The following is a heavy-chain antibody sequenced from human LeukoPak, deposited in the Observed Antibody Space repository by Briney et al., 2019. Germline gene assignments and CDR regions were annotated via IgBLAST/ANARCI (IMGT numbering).Heavy chain of an antibody. Sequence: GGSLRLSCAASGFTFSDYYMSWIRQAPGKGLEWVSYISSSGSTIYYADSVKGRFTISRDNAKNSLYLQMNSLRAEDTAVYYCARGSSGYYRAVVYYYYMDVWGKGTTVTVSS. CDR1: GFTFSDYY. J-gene: IGHJ6*03. CDR2: ISSSGSTI. D-gene: IGHD3-22*01. CDR3: ARGSSGYYRAVVYYYYMDV. V-gene: IGHV3-11*01.